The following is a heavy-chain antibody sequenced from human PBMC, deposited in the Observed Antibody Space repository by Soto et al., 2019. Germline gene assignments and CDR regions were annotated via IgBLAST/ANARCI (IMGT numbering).Heavy chain of an antibody. CDR1: GFTFSSYA. CDR3: AREGSGYGTIGRAFDI. J-gene: IGHJ3*02. CDR2: ISGSGGST. V-gene: IGHV3-23*01. Sequence: GGSLRLSCAASGFTFSSYAMSWVRQAPGKGLEWVSAISGSGGSTYYADSVKGRFTISRDNSKNTLYLQMNSLRAEDTAVYYCAREGSGYGTIGRAFDIWGQGTMVTVSS. D-gene: IGHD3-22*01.